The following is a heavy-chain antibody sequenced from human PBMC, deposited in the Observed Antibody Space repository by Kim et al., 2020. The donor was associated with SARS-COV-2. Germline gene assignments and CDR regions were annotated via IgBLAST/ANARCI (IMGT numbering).Heavy chain of an antibody. J-gene: IGHJ6*02. V-gene: IGHV3-23*01. Sequence: GGSLRLSCAASGFTFSSYAMSWVRQAPGKGLEWVSAISGSGGSTYYADSVKGRFTISRDNSKNTLYLQMNSLRAEDTAVYYCAKDVFDYYGSGHYYYGMDVWGQGTTVTVSS. CDR2: ISGSGGST. CDR1: GFTFSSYA. D-gene: IGHD3-10*01. CDR3: AKDVFDYYGSGHYYYGMDV.